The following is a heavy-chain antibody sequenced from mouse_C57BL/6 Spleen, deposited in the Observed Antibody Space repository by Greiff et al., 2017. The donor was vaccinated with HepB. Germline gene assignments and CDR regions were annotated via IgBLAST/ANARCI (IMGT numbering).Heavy chain of an antibody. CDR2: IYPGDGDT. J-gene: IGHJ1*03. CDR3: AREEDGWYFDV. V-gene: IGHV1-82*01. D-gene: IGHD2-3*01. Sequence: VQLQQSGPELVKPGASVKISCKASGYAFSSSWMNWVKQRPGKGLEWIGRIYPGDGDTNYNGKFKGKATLTADKSSSTAYMQLSSLTSEDSAVYFCAREEDGWYFDVWGTGTTVTVSS. CDR1: GYAFSSSW.